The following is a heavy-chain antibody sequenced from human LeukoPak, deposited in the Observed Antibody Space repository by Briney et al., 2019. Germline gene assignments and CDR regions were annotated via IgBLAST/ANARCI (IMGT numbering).Heavy chain of an antibody. CDR1: GGSISSSSYY. V-gene: IGHV4-39*01. Sequence: KPSETLSLTCTVSGGSISSSSYYWGWIRQPPGKGLEWIGSTYYSGSTYYNPSLKSRVTISVDTSKNQFSLKLSSVTAADTAVYYCARSPKLLWFGTYYYYMDVWGKGTTVTVS. CDR3: ARSPKLLWFGTYYYYMDV. J-gene: IGHJ6*03. D-gene: IGHD3-10*01. CDR2: TYYSGST.